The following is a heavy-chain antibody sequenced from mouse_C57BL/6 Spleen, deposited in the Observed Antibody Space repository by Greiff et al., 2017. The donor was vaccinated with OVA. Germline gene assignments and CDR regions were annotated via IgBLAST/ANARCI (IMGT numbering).Heavy chain of an antibody. Sequence: QVQLQQSGPGLVAPSQSLSITCTVSGFSLTSYGVDWVRQSPGQGLEWLGVIWGGGGTHYNSDLKSRKGISKANTKSQVFLKMNSLQTDDTAMYYFSSGGHLGRGRFAYWGQGTLVTVSA. CDR3: SSGGHLGRGRFAY. D-gene: IGHD4-1*01. CDR2: IWGGGGT. J-gene: IGHJ3*01. V-gene: IGHV2-6*01. CDR1: GFSLTSYG.